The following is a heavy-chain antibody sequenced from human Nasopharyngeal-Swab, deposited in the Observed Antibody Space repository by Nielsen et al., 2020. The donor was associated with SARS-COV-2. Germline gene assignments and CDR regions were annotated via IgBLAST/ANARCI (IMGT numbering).Heavy chain of an antibody. CDR3: VKDRGSYVFDY. Sequence: GGSLKISCSASGFTFSSYAMHWVRQAPGKGLEYVSAISSNGGSTYYADSVKGRFTISRDNSKNTLYLQMSSLRAEDTAVYYCVKDRGSYVFDYWGQGTLVTVSS. CDR1: GFTFSSYA. J-gene: IGHJ4*02. D-gene: IGHD1-26*01. CDR2: ISSNGGST. V-gene: IGHV3-64D*09.